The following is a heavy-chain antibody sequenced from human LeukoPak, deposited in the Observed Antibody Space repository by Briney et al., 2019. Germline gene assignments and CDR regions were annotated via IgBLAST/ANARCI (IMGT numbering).Heavy chain of an antibody. CDR3: ARDGDYDILTGYRSNYYYYYMDV. J-gene: IGHJ6*03. Sequence: GASVKVSCKASGGTFSSYAISWVRQAPGQGLEWMGGIIPIFGTANYAQKFQGRVTITADESTSTAYMELSSLRSEDTAVYYCARDGDYDILTGYRSNYYYYYMDVWGKGTTVTISS. D-gene: IGHD3-9*01. V-gene: IGHV1-69*13. CDR2: IIPIFGTA. CDR1: GGTFSSYA.